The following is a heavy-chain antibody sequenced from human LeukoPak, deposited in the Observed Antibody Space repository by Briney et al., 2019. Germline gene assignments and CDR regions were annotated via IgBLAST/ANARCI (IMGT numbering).Heavy chain of an antibody. D-gene: IGHD3-22*01. CDR3: ARGGRLLGKFDY. J-gene: IGHJ4*02. CDR2: IYYSGST. CDR1: GGSISSSSYY. V-gene: IGHV4-39*07. Sequence: SETLSLTCTVSGGSISSSSYYWGWIRKPPGKGLEWIGRIYYSGSTYYNPSLKSRGTISVDTSKNQFSLKLSSVTAADTAVYFCARGGRLLGKFDYWGQGTLVTVSS.